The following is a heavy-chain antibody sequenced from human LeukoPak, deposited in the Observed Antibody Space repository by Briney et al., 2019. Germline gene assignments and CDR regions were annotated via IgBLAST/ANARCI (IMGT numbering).Heavy chain of an antibody. CDR1: GYTFTGYY. D-gene: IGHD2-2*01. J-gene: IGHJ5*02. CDR2: INPNSGGT. V-gene: IGHV1-2*02. Sequence: GASVKVSCKASGYTFTGYYMHWVRQAPGQGLEWMGWINPNSGGTNYAQKFQGRVTMTRDTSISTAYMELSRLRSDDTAVYYCARVGHGGYRSSTSCSEFDPWGQGTLVTVSS. CDR3: ARVGHGGYRSSTSCSEFDP.